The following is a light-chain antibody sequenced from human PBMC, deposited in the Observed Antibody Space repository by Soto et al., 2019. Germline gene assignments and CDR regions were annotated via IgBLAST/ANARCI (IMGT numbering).Light chain of an antibody. J-gene: IGKJ1*01. V-gene: IGKV4-1*01. CDR2: WAS. CDR1: QSVLYSSNNKHY. CDR3: QQYYSTPRT. Sequence: DIVMTQSPDSLAVSLGERATINCKSSQSVLYSSNNKHYLAWYQQKPGQPPKLLIYWASTRESGVPDRFRGSGSGTDFTLTISSLQAEDVAVYDCQQYYSTPRTFGQGTKVEIK.